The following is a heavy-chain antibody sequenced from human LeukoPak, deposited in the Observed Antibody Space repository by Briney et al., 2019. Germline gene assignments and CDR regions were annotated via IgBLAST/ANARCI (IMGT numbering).Heavy chain of an antibody. V-gene: IGHV4-59*06. CDR2: IYYSGST. CDR3: ARMGNGDYYGSGSYYITAFDI. D-gene: IGHD3-10*01. CDR1: GGSISSYY. J-gene: IGHJ3*02. Sequence: PSETLSLTCTVSGGSISSYYWSWIRQHPGKGLEWIGYIYYSGSTYYNPSLKSRVTIAVDTSKNQFSLKLSSVTAADTAVYYCARMGNGDYYGSGSYYITAFDIWGQGTMVTVSS.